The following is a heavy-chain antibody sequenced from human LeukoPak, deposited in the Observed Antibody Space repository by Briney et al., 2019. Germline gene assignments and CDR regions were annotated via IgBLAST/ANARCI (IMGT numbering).Heavy chain of an antibody. J-gene: IGHJ4*02. V-gene: IGHV3-66*01. CDR2: IYGGGTT. CDR1: GFTVSLSY. CDR3: ARDHSSSWSLAD. Sequence: PGGSLRLSCAASGFTVSLSYLSWVRQAPGKGLEWVSGIYGGGTTFFADSVKGRVIMYRDNSKNTLYFEMNNLRAEDTAVYYCARDHSSSWSLADWGQGTLVTVSP. D-gene: IGHD6-13*01.